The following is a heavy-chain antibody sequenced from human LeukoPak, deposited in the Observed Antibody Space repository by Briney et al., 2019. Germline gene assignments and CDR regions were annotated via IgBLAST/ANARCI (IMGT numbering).Heavy chain of an antibody. J-gene: IGHJ5*02. Sequence: GGSLRLSCAASGLTLSNKYMRWVRQAPGKGLGWVSGLYSGGNTYHTHSMKVRFTISRDNSQNILYLQLNSLRADDTAVYYCATEFLMGAIDLWGQGSLLAVSS. CDR1: GLTLSNKY. CDR2: LYSGGNT. CDR3: ATEFLMGAIDL. D-gene: IGHD1-26*01. V-gene: IGHV3-66*01.